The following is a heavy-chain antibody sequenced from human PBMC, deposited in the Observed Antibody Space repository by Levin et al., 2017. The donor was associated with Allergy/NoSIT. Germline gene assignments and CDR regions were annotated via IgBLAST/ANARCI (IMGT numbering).Heavy chain of an antibody. V-gene: IGHV1-69*04. D-gene: IGHD1-26*01. CDR2: IIPILGIA. Sequence: GGSLRLSCKASGGTFSSYAISWVRQAPGQGLEWMGRIIPILGIANYAQKFQGRVTITADKSTSTAYMELSSLRSEDTAVYYCARIALGRGSDLTPIDYWGQGTLVTVSS. CDR3: ARIALGRGSDLTPIDY. CDR1: GGTFSSYA. J-gene: IGHJ4*02.